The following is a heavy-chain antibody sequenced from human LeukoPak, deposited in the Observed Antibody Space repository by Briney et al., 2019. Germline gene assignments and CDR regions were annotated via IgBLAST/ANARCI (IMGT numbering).Heavy chain of an antibody. J-gene: IGHJ5*01. CDR2: IHYSGSS. CDR3: ALAPNSNWFDF. D-gene: IGHD2-8*01. CDR1: GDFTSNFY. V-gene: IGHV4-59*03. Sequence: SETLSLTCTVSGDFTSNFYWNWIRQSPGKGLEWIGNIHYSGSSVYNPSLKSRGTISIDTSMRQFFLKLNPVTAADTAVYFCALAPNSNWFDFWGPRTLVTVSS.